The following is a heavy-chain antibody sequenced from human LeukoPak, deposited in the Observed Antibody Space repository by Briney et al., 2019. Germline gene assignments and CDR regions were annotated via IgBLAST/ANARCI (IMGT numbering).Heavy chain of an antibody. V-gene: IGHV3-49*04. CDR1: GFTFGDYA. CDR3: TGSFGELTFFDY. J-gene: IGHJ4*02. D-gene: IGHD3-10*01. Sequence: GGSLRLSCTASGFTFGDYAMSWVRQAPGKGLEWVGFIRSKAYGGTTEYAASVKGRFTISRDDSKSIAYLQMNSLKTEDTAVYYCTGSFGELTFFDYWGQGTLVTVSS. CDR2: IRSKAYGGTT.